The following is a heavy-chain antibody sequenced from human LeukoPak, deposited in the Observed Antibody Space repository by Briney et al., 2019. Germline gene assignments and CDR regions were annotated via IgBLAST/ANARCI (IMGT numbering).Heavy chain of an antibody. CDR3: ARTSQRAGYSYGYRPFDY. CDR2: IIPIFGTA. D-gene: IGHD5-18*01. V-gene: IGHV1-69*05. Sequence: SVKVSCKASGGTFSSYAISWVRQAPGQGLEWMRGIIPIFGTANYAQKFQGRVTITTDESTSTAYMELSSLRSEDTAVYYCARTSQRAGYSYGYRPFDYWGQGTLVTVSS. CDR1: GGTFSSYA. J-gene: IGHJ4*02.